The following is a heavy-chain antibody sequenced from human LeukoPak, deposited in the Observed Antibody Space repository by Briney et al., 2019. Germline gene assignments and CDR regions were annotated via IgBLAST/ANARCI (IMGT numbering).Heavy chain of an antibody. D-gene: IGHD6-13*01. CDR1: GHTFTSYY. Sequence: ASVKVSCKASGHTFTSYYMHWVRQAPGQGLEWMGIINPSGGSTSYAQKFQGRVTMTRDTSTSTVYMELSSLRSEDTAVYYCARDLEGYSSSRTYYYYGMDVWGQGTTVTVSS. J-gene: IGHJ6*02. CDR3: ARDLEGYSSSRTYYYYGMDV. V-gene: IGHV1-46*01. CDR2: INPSGGST.